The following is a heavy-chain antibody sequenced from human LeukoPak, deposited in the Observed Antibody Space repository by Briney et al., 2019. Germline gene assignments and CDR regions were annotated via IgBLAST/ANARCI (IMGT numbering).Heavy chain of an antibody. CDR2: ISSSSSYI. Sequence: GGSLRLSCAASGSTFSSYSMNWVRQAPGKGLEWVSSISSSSSYIYYADSVKGRFTISRDNSKNSLYLHMNSLRVEDTALYYCAKDIWSGGYCGGDCYWGVDYWGQGTLVTVSS. D-gene: IGHD2-21*02. CDR3: AKDIWSGGYCGGDCYWGVDY. J-gene: IGHJ4*02. CDR1: GSTFSSYS. V-gene: IGHV3-21*04.